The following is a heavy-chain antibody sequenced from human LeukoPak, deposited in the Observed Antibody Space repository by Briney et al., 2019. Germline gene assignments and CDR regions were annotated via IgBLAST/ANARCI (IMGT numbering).Heavy chain of an antibody. CDR3: ARDKGYFDWLGAFDI. CDR1: GGSISSYY. Sequence: PSETLSLTCTVSGGSISSYYWSWIRQPPGKGLEWIGYIYYSGSTNYNPSLKSRVTISVDTSKNQFSLKLSSVTAADTAVYYCARDKGYFDWLGAFDIWGQGTMVTVSS. J-gene: IGHJ3*02. D-gene: IGHD3-9*01. CDR2: IYYSGST. V-gene: IGHV4-59*01.